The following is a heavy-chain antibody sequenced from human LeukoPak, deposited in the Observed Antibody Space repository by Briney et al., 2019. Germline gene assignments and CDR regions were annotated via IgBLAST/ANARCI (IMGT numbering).Heavy chain of an antibody. D-gene: IGHD6-13*01. Sequence: ASVKVSCKASGYTLTGYYMHWVRQAPGQGLEWMGWISAYNGNTNYAQKLQGRVTMTTDTSTSTAYMELRSLRSDDTAVYYCARGSSSWYEALDYWGQGTLVTVSS. CDR3: ARGSSSWYEALDY. CDR2: ISAYNGNT. V-gene: IGHV1-18*04. J-gene: IGHJ4*02. CDR1: GYTLTGYY.